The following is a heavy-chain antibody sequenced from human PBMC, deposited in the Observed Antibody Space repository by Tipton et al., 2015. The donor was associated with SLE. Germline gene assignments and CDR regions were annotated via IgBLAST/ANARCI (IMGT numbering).Heavy chain of an antibody. Sequence: TLSLTCTVSVGSISSGSYYWSWIRQPAGKGLEWIGRIYTSGSTNYNPSLKSRVTISVDTSKNQFSLTLSSVTAADTAVYYCARVDSSNWYVDYWGQGTPVTVSS. D-gene: IGHD3-22*01. V-gene: IGHV4-61*02. CDR2: IYTSGST. CDR1: VGSISSGSYY. J-gene: IGHJ4*02. CDR3: ARVDSSNWYVDY.